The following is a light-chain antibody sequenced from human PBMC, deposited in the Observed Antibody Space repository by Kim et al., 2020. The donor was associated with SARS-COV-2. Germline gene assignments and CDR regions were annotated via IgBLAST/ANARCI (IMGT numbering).Light chain of an antibody. V-gene: IGLV2-11*03. CDR1: SNDVGSYNY. Sequence: GQSVTISCTGTSNDVGSYNYFSWYQQQPGRAPSLMVYDVNKRPSGVPDRFSASNSGNTASLTISGLQSEDEAYYHCCSYAGSYTWIFGGGTQLTVL. CDR2: DVN. CDR3: CSYAGSYTWI. J-gene: IGLJ2*01.